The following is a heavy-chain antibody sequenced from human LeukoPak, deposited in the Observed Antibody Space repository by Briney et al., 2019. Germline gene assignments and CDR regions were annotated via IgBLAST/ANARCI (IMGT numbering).Heavy chain of an antibody. Sequence: SQTLSLTCTVSGGSISSGSYYWSWIRQPAGKGLEWIGRIYTSGSTNYNPSLKSRVTISVDTSKNQFSLKLSSVTAADTAVYYCATTLYCSGGSCALSYWGQGTLVTVSS. J-gene: IGHJ4*02. D-gene: IGHD2-15*01. CDR2: IYTSGST. CDR3: ATTLYCSGGSCALSY. CDR1: GGSISSGSYY. V-gene: IGHV4-61*02.